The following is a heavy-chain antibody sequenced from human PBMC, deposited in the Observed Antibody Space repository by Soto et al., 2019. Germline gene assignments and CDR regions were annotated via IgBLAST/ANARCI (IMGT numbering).Heavy chain of an antibody. CDR2: IYYSGST. Sequence: QVQLQESGPGLVKPSQTLSLTCTVSGGSISSGDYYWSWIRQPPGKGLEWIGYIYYSGSTYYNPSLKSRVTISVDTSKNQFSLKLSSVTAADTAGYYCARGAPRIVVVTAISHFDYWGQGTLVTVSS. CDR1: GGSISSGDYY. CDR3: ARGAPRIVVVTAISHFDY. D-gene: IGHD2-21*02. J-gene: IGHJ4*02. V-gene: IGHV4-30-4*01.